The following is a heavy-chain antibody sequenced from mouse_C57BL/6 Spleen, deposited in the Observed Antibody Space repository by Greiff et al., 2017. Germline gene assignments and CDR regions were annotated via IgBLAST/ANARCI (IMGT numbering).Heavy chain of an antibody. V-gene: IGHV1-15*01. CDR1: GYTFTDYE. Sequence: VKLMESGAELVRPGASVTLSCKASGYTFTDYEMHWVKQTPVHGLEWIGAIDPETGGTAYNQKFKGKAILTADKSSSTAYMELRSLTSEDSAVYYCTRRSYYGSNRGYYAMDYWGQGTSVTVSS. D-gene: IGHD1-1*01. CDR3: TRRSYYGSNRGYYAMDY. J-gene: IGHJ4*01. CDR2: IDPETGGT.